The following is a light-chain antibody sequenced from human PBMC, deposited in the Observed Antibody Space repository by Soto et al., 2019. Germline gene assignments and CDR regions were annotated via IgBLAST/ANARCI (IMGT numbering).Light chain of an antibody. V-gene: IGKV3-15*01. CDR2: GAS. CDR3: QQFHNWPLT. CDR1: HNIGSN. J-gene: IGKJ4*01. Sequence: EIVITQSPATLSVSPGERVTFSCRASHNIGSNLAWYQHKPGQAPSLLIYGASTGATGIPARFSGSGYGTEFTLTINSLQSEDFAVYYCQQFHNWPLTFGGGTKVDIK.